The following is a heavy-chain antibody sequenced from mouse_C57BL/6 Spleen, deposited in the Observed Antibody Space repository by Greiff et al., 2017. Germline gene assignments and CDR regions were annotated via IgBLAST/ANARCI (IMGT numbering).Heavy chain of an antibody. CDR3: AREIYDGYYFDY. CDR1: GFTFSSYA. D-gene: IGHD2-3*01. J-gene: IGHJ2*01. V-gene: IGHV5-4*01. Sequence: EVQVVESGGGLVKPGGSLKLSCAASGFTFSSYAMSWVRQTPEKRLEWVATSSDGGSYTYYPDNVKGRFTISRDNAKNNLYLQMSHLKSEDTAMYYCAREIYDGYYFDYWGQGTTRTVSS. CDR2: SSDGGSYT.